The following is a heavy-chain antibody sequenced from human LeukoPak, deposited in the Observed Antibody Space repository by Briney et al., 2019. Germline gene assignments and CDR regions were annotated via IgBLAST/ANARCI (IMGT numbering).Heavy chain of an antibody. CDR2: IYHSGST. CDR1: GGSVSSGGYY. Sequence: SQTLSLTCTVSGGSVSSGGYYWSWIRQPPGKGLEWIGYIYHSGSTYYNPSLKNRVTISADRSKNQFSLKLSSVTAADTAVYYCARRQVGATIDYWGQGTLVTVSS. CDR3: ARRQVGATIDY. D-gene: IGHD1-26*01. J-gene: IGHJ4*02. V-gene: IGHV4-30-2*01.